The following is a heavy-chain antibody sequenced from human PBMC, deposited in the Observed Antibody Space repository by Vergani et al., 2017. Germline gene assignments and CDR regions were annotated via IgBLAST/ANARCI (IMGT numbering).Heavy chain of an antibody. J-gene: IGHJ4*01. V-gene: IGHV3-49*04. D-gene: IGHD6-13*01. Sequence: EVQLVESGGGLEQAGRSLRLSCRASGFTFTDNGISWVRQAPGKGLEWVGFVRNKEDGGTPEHAASVKGRFTISRDDSKAIAYLQMNSLKTEDTAVYYCTTGFPGSSWYTYWGQGTRVTGSS. CDR2: VRNKEDGGTP. CDR1: GFTFTDNG. CDR3: TTGFPGSSWYTY.